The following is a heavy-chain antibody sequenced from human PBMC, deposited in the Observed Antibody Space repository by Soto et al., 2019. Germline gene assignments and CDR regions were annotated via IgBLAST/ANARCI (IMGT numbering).Heavy chain of an antibody. Sequence: PSETLSLTCTVSGASVGSGSFYWSWIRQPPGKGLEWIGYIYYSASTNYNPSLKSRVTISVDTSKNQFSLQLTSVTAADTAVYYCAKQLVGTAGYSYYGMDVWGQGTTVTVSS. CDR3: AKQLVGTAGYSYYGMDV. J-gene: IGHJ6*02. CDR2: IYYSAST. D-gene: IGHD6-6*01. CDR1: GASVGSGSFY. V-gene: IGHV4-61*01.